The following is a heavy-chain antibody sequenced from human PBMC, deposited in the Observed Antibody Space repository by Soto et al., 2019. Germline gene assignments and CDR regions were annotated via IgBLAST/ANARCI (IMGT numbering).Heavy chain of an antibody. CDR3: ARVYCVGDCYLGSQEYFQH. J-gene: IGHJ1*01. Sequence: QVQLVQSGAEVKKPGSSVKVSCKASGGTFSSYSISWVRQAPGQGLEWMGRIIPIVGIVNYAQKFQGRVTITADKSTSTAYMELSSLTSEDTAVYYCARVYCVGDCYLGSQEYFQHWGQGTLVTVSS. D-gene: IGHD2-21*02. CDR2: IIPIVGIV. CDR1: GGTFSSYS. V-gene: IGHV1-69*02.